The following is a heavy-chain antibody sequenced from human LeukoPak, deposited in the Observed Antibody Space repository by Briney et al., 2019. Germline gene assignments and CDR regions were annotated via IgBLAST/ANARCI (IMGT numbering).Heavy chain of an antibody. V-gene: IGHV3-23*01. D-gene: IGHD4-11*01. J-gene: IGHJ1*01. Sequence: GGSLRLSCAACGFTFSSYPMHWVRESPGKGLEWLAAICSSGDRTYFVDSVRARLPIPRDNSKNTFYLQMSSLGVDDTAVYYCAKDSPRISVTGVEYFDHWGQGTLVTVSS. CDR1: GFTFSSYP. CDR2: ICSSGDRT. CDR3: AKDSPRISVTGVEYFDH.